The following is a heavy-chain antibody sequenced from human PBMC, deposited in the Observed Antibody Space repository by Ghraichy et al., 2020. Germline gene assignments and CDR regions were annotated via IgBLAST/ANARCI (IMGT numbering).Heavy chain of an antibody. CDR2: LNNVGSGT. J-gene: IGHJ4*02. D-gene: IGHD3-10*01. CDR3: ARAGELWKIDY. V-gene: IGHV3-74*01. Sequence: GGSLRLSCAASGFTFSTYWMHWVRQAPGKGLVWVSLLNNVGSGTSYADSVKGRFTISRDNAKNTLYLQMNSLRVDETAVYYCARAGELWKIDYWGQGTLVTVSS. CDR1: GFTFSTYW.